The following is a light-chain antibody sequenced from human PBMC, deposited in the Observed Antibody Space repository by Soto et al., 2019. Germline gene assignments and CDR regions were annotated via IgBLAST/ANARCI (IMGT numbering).Light chain of an antibody. J-gene: IGKJ4*01. Sequence: EIVLTQSPGTLSLSPGERATLSCRASQSVSGHLAWYQQKPGQAPSLLIFGASTRATGVPARFSGSESGTEFTLTISSLQSEDVALYICQQYNDWPRTFGGGTKVEMK. CDR2: GAS. V-gene: IGKV3-15*01. CDR1: QSVSGH. CDR3: QQYNDWPRT.